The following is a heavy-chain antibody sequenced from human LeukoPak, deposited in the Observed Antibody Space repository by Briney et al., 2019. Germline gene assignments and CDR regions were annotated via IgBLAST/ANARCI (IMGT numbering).Heavy chain of an antibody. CDR1: GFTFSSYG. D-gene: IGHD2-2*01. CDR3: AKGACRNSSCGE. CDR2: IRYDGTNK. V-gene: IGHV3-30*02. Sequence: GRSLRLSCAASGFTFSSYGMHWVRQAPGRGLEWVAFIRYDGTNKYYGDSVKGRFTISRDNSKNTLYLQMNSLRVEDTAVYYCAKGACRNSSCGEGGQGTLVTVSS. J-gene: IGHJ4*02.